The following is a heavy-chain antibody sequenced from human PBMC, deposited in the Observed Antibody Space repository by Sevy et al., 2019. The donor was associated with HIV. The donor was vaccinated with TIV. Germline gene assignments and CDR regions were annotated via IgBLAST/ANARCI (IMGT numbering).Heavy chain of an antibody. J-gene: IGHJ3*02. V-gene: IGHV3-30*04. CDR1: EITFSTAI. CDR2: ISYDESK. Sequence: GGSLRLSCAASEITFSTAIIHWVRQAPGKGLEWVAAISYDESKYYADSVKGRLTISRDSSKNTVYLEISSLRTEDMAVYDCAGGRYDSSGSFDAFDIWGQGTMVTVSS. CDR3: AGGRYDSSGSFDAFDI. D-gene: IGHD3-22*01.